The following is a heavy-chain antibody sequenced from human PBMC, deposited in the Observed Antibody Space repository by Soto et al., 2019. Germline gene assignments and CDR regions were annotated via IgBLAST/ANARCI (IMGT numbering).Heavy chain of an antibody. V-gene: IGHV1-69*13. Sequence: SVKVCCKAYGGSFRSNTLSWVRQAPGQWFEWMGRIIPIFGTVDYAQSFQGRVTITADESTGTAYMELSSLRSEDTALYYCARVGEYCGGACPQYFQHWGQGTLVTVSS. D-gene: IGHD2-21*02. CDR1: GGSFRSNT. J-gene: IGHJ1*01. CDR3: ARVGEYCGGACPQYFQH. CDR2: IIPIFGTV.